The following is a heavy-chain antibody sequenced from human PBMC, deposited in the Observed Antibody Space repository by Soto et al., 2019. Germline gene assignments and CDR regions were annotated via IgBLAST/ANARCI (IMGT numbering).Heavy chain of an antibody. Sequence: PSETLSLTCAVSGGSISSGGYSWSWIRQPPGKGLEWIGYIYHSGSPYYNPSLKSRVTISVDTSKNQFSLKLSSVTAADTAVYYCASPKIAFYNWFDPWGQGTLVTVSS. V-gene: IGHV4-30-2*01. CDR3: ASPKIAFYNWFDP. CDR1: GGSISSGGYS. D-gene: IGHD3-3*02. CDR2: IYHSGSP. J-gene: IGHJ5*02.